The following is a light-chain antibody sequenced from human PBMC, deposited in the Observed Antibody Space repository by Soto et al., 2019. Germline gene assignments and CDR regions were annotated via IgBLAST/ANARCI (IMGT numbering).Light chain of an antibody. Sequence: QLVLTQPPSASGTPGQSITISCSGSSSNIGTNTVNWYQQLPGSAPQLLLYNTNQRPSGVPGRFSGSKSGTSASLAISGLQSEDEADYYCAAWDGSLNVVLFGGGTKLTVL. CDR3: AAWDGSLNVVL. J-gene: IGLJ2*01. CDR1: SSNIGTNT. CDR2: NTN. V-gene: IGLV1-44*01.